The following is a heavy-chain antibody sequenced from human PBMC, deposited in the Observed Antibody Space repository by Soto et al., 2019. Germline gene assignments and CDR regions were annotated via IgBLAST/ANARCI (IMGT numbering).Heavy chain of an antibody. V-gene: IGHV1-69*01. CDR3: ARSQGSSTSLEIYYCYSCGMDV. CDR1: AGTFSSYA. D-gene: IGHD2-2*01. CDR2: VIPISDTT. J-gene: IGHJ6*01. Sequence: QVQLVQSGAEVKKPGSSVKVSCKASAGTFSSYAISWVRQAPGQGLEWLGGVIPISDTTNYAQKFQGRVTITADESTITAYMEVSSLRSEDTAVYYCARSQGSSTSLEIYYCYSCGMDVWGQGTRVSVSS.